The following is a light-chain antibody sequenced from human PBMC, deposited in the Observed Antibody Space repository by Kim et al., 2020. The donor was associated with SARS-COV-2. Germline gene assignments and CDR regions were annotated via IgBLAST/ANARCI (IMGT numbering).Light chain of an antibody. CDR2: SND. CDR1: SSNNGRYT. J-gene: IGLJ3*02. CDR3: EAWDDSLSGV. V-gene: IGLV1-44*01. Sequence: PGQRVTLSCPGSSSNNGRYTVNSYQQLPGTAPKLLIYSNDQRPSGVPARFSASKSGTSASLAISGLQSEDEADYYCEAWDDSLSGVFGGGTQLTVL.